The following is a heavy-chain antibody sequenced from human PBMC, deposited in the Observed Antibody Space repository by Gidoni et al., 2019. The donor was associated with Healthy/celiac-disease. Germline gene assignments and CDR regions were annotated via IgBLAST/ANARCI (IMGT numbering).Heavy chain of an antibody. J-gene: IGHJ3*02. D-gene: IGHD3-22*01. CDR2: INHSGST. Sequence: QVQLQQWGAGLLKPSETLSLTRAVYGGSFSGYSWSWIRQPPGKGLEWIGEINHSGSTNYNPSLKSRVNISVDTSKNQFSLKLSSVTAADTAVYYCAGPDYYYDSSGYDAFDIWGQGTMVTVSS. CDR3: AGPDYYYDSSGYDAFDI. CDR1: GGSFSGYS. V-gene: IGHV4-34*01.